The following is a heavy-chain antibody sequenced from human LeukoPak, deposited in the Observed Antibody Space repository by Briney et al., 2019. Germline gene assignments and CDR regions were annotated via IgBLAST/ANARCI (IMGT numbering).Heavy chain of an antibody. Sequence: SETLSLTCTVSGGSISNYYWSWIRQPPGKGLEWIGFIYYSGSTNYNPSLKSRVTISVDTSKNQFSLKLSSVTAADTAVYYCARPSGYSSSWYHYWGQGTLVTVSS. CDR3: ARPSGYSSSWYHY. CDR2: IYYSGST. V-gene: IGHV4-59*12. D-gene: IGHD6-13*01. CDR1: GGSISNYY. J-gene: IGHJ4*02.